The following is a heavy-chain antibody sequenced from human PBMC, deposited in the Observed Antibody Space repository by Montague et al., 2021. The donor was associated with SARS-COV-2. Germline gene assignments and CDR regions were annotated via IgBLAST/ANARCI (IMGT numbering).Heavy chain of an antibody. CDR2: IFRSGAT. Sequence: SETLSLTCTVSGDSISDYYWSWIWQPPGMGLEWIGYIFRSGATNYNPPLKSRVIISLDTSKSQFSLRLSPVTAADTAIYYCARTSRGSRYFYGVDVWGQGTTVTVSS. J-gene: IGHJ6*02. V-gene: IGHV4-59*01. CDR1: GDSISDYY. CDR3: ARTSRGSRYFYGVDV. D-gene: IGHD3-10*01.